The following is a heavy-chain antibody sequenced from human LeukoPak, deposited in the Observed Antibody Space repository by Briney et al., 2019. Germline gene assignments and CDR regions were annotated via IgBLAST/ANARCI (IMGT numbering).Heavy chain of an antibody. CDR1: GFSLSTSGVG. D-gene: IGHD3-9*01. V-gene: IGHV2-5*01. J-gene: IGHJ5*02. CDR3: AHSPFHDILTGPGYNWFDP. CDR2: IYWNDDK. Sequence: SGPTLVKPTQTLTLTCTFSGFSLSTSGVGVGWIRQPPGKALEWLALIYWNDDKRYSPSLKSRLTITKDTSKNQVVLTMTNMDPVDTATYYCAHSPFHDILTGPGYNWFDPWDQGTLVTVSS.